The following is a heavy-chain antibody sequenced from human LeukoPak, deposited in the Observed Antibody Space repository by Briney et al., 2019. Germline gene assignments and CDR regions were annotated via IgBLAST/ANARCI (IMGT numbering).Heavy chain of an antibody. CDR1: GGSISSSSYY. D-gene: IGHD3-22*01. CDR3: ARHSRITMIVVVTHDAFDI. Sequence: SETLSLTCTVSGGSISSSSYYWGWIRQPPGKGLEWIGSIYYSGSTYYNPSLKSRVTISVDTSKNQFSLKLSSVAAADTAVYYCARHSRITMIVVVTHDAFDIWGQGTMVTVSS. J-gene: IGHJ3*02. V-gene: IGHV4-39*01. CDR2: IYYSGST.